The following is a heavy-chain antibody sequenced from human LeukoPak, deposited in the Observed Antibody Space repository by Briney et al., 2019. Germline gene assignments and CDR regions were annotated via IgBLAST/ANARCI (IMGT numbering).Heavy chain of an antibody. CDR2: IIPIFGTA. Sequence: SVKVSCKASGGTFSSYAISWVRQAPGQGLEWMGGIIPIFGTANYAQKFQGRVTITADESTSTAYMELSSLRSEDTAVYYCARGDTIFGVVIPPYFNYWGQGTLVTVSS. V-gene: IGHV1-69*13. D-gene: IGHD3-3*01. CDR3: ARGDTIFGVVIPPYFNY. J-gene: IGHJ4*02. CDR1: GGTFSSYA.